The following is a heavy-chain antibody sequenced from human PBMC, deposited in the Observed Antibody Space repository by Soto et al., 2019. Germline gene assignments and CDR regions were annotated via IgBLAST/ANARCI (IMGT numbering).Heavy chain of an antibody. Sequence: PGGSGLSCAASGFTFSSYAMSWVRQAPGKGLEWVSAISGSGGSTYYADSVKGRFTISRDNSKNTLYLQMNSLRAEDTAVYYCATPLVPRNWNYGIDYWGQGTLVTVSS. V-gene: IGHV3-23*01. CDR3: ATPLVPRNWNYGIDY. J-gene: IGHJ4*02. D-gene: IGHD1-7*01. CDR1: GFTFSSYA. CDR2: ISGSGGST.